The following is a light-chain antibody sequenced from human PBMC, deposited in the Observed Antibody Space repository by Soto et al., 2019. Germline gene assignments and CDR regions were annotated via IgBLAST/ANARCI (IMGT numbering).Light chain of an antibody. Sequence: QSVLTQPPSVSAAPGQKITISCSGSSSNIGINYVSWFQHLPGTAPKLLMYDNNKRPSGIPDRISGSKSGTSATRGITGLQTGDEADDYCGTWDSRLSVYGFGTGTKVPVL. CDR3: GTWDSRLSVYG. J-gene: IGLJ1*01. CDR2: DNN. CDR1: SSNIGINY. V-gene: IGLV1-51*01.